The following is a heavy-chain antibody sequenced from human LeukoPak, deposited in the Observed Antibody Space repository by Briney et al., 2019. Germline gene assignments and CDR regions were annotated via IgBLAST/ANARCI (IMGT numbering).Heavy chain of an antibody. Sequence: SETLSLTCTVSGYSISSGYYWGWIRQPPGKGLEWIGYIYYSGTTNYNPSLKSRVTISVDTSKNQFSLKLSSVTAADTAVYYCASDPYGGIDYWGQGTLVTVSS. J-gene: IGHJ4*02. D-gene: IGHD3-16*01. CDR3: ASDPYGGIDY. CDR2: IYYSGTT. CDR1: GYSISSGYY. V-gene: IGHV4-61*01.